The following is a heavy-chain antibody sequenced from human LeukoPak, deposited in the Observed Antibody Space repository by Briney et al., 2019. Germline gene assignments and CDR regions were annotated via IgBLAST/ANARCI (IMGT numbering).Heavy chain of an antibody. CDR1: GGSISTSNYY. Sequence: SETLSLTCTVSGGSISTSNYYWGWIRQPPGTGLEWIGNIFYSGSTYYSPSLRSRVTISLDTSRNQFSLKLNSVTAADTAVYYCARLIAAAGYFDYWGQGTLVTVSS. CDR2: IFYSGST. J-gene: IGHJ4*02. V-gene: IGHV4-39*07. CDR3: ARLIAAAGYFDY. D-gene: IGHD6-13*01.